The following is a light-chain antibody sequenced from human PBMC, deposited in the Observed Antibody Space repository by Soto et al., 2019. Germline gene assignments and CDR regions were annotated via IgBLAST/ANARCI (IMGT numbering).Light chain of an antibody. CDR2: EVI. Sequence: QSALTQPASVSGSPGQSVTISCTGTSSDVGCYNLVSWYQQHPGKAPKLMVSEVIKRPSGVSDRFSGSKSGNTASLTIAGLHAEDESDYYCCSAASSNTWVFGGGTQLTVL. J-gene: IGLJ3*02. CDR1: SSDVGCYNL. CDR3: CSAASSNTWV. V-gene: IGLV2-23*02.